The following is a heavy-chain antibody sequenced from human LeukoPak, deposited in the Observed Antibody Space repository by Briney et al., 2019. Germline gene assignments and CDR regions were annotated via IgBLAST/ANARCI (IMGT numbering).Heavy chain of an antibody. CDR1: GFTFSSYS. CDR3: ARAGELYSGFIYYYYMDV. V-gene: IGHV3-48*01. Sequence: GGSLRLSCAASGFTFSSYSMNWVRQAPGKALEWVSYISSSSSNIDYADSVKGRFTISRDKAKNSLYLQMNSLRAEDTAVYYCARAGELYSGFIYYYYMDVWGKGTTVTVSS. CDR2: ISSSSSNI. D-gene: IGHD5-12*01. J-gene: IGHJ6*03.